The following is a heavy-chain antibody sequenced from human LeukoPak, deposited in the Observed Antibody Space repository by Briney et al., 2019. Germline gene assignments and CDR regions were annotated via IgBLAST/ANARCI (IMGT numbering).Heavy chain of an antibody. CDR2: ISFVGST. V-gene: IGHV3-23*01. D-gene: IGHD6-13*01. Sequence: PGGSLRLSCAASGFTFSSYAMNWVRQAQGKGLEWVSAISFVGSTYYADSVKGRFTISRDNSKNTLYLQMDSLRAEDTAVYYCAKKALAVGGIGNYFDYWGQGTLATVSS. CDR1: GFTFSSYA. J-gene: IGHJ4*02. CDR3: AKKALAVGGIGNYFDY.